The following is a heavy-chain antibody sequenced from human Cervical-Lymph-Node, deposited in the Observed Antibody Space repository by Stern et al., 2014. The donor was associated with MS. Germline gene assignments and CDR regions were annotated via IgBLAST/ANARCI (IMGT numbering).Heavy chain of an antibody. CDR1: GFTFSSYT. CDR3: ARDRSSGSYFAFDI. V-gene: IGHV3-21*01. CDR2: ISVGSGYI. D-gene: IGHD1-26*01. Sequence: VQLVESGGGLVKPGGSLRLSCAASGFTFSSYTMNWVRQAPGKGLEWVSCISVGSGYIYYADSMKGRFTISRDNGKNSLYLQMNSLTADDTAVYYCARDRSSGSYFAFDIWGQGTMVTVSS. J-gene: IGHJ3*02.